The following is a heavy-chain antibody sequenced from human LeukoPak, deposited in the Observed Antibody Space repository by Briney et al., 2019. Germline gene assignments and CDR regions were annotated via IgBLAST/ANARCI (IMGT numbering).Heavy chain of an antibody. J-gene: IGHJ4*02. Sequence: GGSLRFSCAASGFTVSSNYMSWVRQAPGKGLEWVSVIYSGGSTYYADSVKGRFTISRDNSKNTLYLQMNSLRAEDTAVYYCASAIVGATIFDYWGQGTLVTVSS. V-gene: IGHV3-66*02. D-gene: IGHD1-26*01. CDR1: GFTVSSNY. CDR2: IYSGGST. CDR3: ASAIVGATIFDY.